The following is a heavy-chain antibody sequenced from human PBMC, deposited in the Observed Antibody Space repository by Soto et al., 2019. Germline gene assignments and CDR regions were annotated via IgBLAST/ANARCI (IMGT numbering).Heavy chain of an antibody. CDR2: IYYSGSP. V-gene: IGHV4-31*03. CDR3: ARSSISKKIDY. CDR1: GGSINSGGYY. D-gene: IGHD2-2*01. Sequence: QVQLQESGPGLVKPSQTLTLTCSVSGGSINSGGYYWTWIRQHPGKGLEWIGNIYYSGSPSYNPSLKSRVTISIDTSKTHFSLKLSSVTAADTAVYYCARSSISKKIDYWGQGTLVTVSS. J-gene: IGHJ4*02.